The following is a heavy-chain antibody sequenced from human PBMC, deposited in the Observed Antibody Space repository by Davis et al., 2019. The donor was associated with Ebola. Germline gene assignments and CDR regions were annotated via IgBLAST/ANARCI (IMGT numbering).Heavy chain of an antibody. CDR1: GFTFSDYY. D-gene: IGHD3-22*01. V-gene: IGHV3-69-1*01. CDR3: ARRAYYYDSSGYSYYLDY. J-gene: IGHJ4*02. Sequence: GGSLRLSCAASGFTFSDYYMSWIRQAPGKGLEWVSYISSSGTIYYADSVKGRFTISRDNAKNSLYLQMNSLRDEDTAVYYCARRAYYYDSSGYSYYLDYWGQGTLVTVSS. CDR2: ISSSGTI.